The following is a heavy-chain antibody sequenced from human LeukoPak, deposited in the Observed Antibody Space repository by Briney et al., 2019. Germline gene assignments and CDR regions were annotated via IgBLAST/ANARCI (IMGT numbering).Heavy chain of an antibody. V-gene: IGHV1-18*01. J-gene: IGHJ4*02. Sequence: ASVKVSCKASGYTFTTYGISWVRQAPGQGLEWMGWISAYNGNTNYAQKFQGRVTMTTDTSTSTAYMELRSLRSDDTAVYYCASELSSGWSSPRIDYWGQGTLVTVSS. CDR2: ISAYNGNT. CDR1: GYTFTTYG. D-gene: IGHD6-19*01. CDR3: ASELSSGWSSPRIDY.